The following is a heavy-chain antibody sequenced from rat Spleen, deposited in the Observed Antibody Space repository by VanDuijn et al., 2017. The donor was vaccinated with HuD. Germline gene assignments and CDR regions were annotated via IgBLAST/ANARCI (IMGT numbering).Heavy chain of an antibody. V-gene: IGHV5-29*01. CDR2: ISYDGTNT. D-gene: IGHD1-11*01. J-gene: IGHJ3*01. CDR3: ATEGRFAY. CDR1: GFTFSDYY. Sequence: EVHLVESDGGLVQPGRSLKLSCAASGFTFSDYYMAWVRQAPAKGLEWVATISYDGTNTYYGDSVMGRFTISRNNAKGILYLQMDSLRSEDTAIYYCATEGRFAYWGQGTLVTVSS.